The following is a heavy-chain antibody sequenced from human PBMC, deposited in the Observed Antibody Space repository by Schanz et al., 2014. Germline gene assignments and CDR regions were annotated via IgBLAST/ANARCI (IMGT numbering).Heavy chain of an antibody. J-gene: IGHJ5*02. Sequence: EVQLVQSGGGLVQPGGSLRLSCAASGFTFSSHWMHWVRQDPGKGLVWVARINSVGSNTDYADSVTGRFTISRVNAKNTLYLQMNTLRAEDTAVYYCARAGYDADNWFDPWGQGTLVTVSS. CDR2: INSVGSNT. CDR1: GFTFSSHW. D-gene: IGHD2-2*01. CDR3: ARAGYDADNWFDP. V-gene: IGHV3-74*01.